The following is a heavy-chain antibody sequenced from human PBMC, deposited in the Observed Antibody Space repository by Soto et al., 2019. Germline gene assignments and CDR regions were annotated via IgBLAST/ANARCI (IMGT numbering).Heavy chain of an antibody. D-gene: IGHD4-17*01. J-gene: IGHJ4*02. CDR1: GGSFSGYY. V-gene: IGHV4-34*01. Sequence: QVQLQQWGAGLLKPSETLSLTCAVYGGSFSGYYWSWIRQPPGKGLEWIGEINHSGSTNHNPSLKSRVTISVDTSKNQFSLKLSSVTAADTAVYYCARGERLVTTEVWFDYWGQGTLVTVSS. CDR2: INHSGST. CDR3: ARGERLVTTEVWFDY.